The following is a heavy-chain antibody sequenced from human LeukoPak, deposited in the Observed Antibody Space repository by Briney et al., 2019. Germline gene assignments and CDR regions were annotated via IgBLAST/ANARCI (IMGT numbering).Heavy chain of an antibody. J-gene: IGHJ1*01. CDR1: GGSISNSNYY. V-gene: IGHV4-39*01. Sequence: SETLSLTCSVSGGSISNSNYYWGWIRQPPGKGLEWIGTIYYSGSTYYNPSLKSQVTISVDTSKNQFSLKLSSVTAADTAVYYCAIYAEYFQHWGQGTLVTVSS. CDR2: IYYSGST. CDR3: AIYAEYFQH.